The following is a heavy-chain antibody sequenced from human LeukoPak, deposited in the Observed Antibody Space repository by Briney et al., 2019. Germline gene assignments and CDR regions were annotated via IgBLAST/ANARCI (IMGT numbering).Heavy chain of an antibody. V-gene: IGHV4-61*02. J-gene: IGHJ3*02. CDR3: ARVYRKDVYNFDGLDS. CDR2: VYSSGSA. CDR1: SGSTNSDGYY. Sequence: SETLSLTCTVSSGSTNSDGYYWSWIRQPAGKGLEWIGRVYSSGSANYSPSLKSRVIISIDTSKNQFSLRLSSVTAAGTAVYYCARVYRKDVYNFDGLDSLGQATMVTVS. D-gene: IGHD5-24*01.